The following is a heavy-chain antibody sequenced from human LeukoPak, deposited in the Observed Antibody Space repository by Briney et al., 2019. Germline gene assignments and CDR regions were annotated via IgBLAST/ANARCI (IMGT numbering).Heavy chain of an antibody. CDR3: ARDLPSVYYDSSGYYYLDAFDI. J-gene: IGHJ3*02. D-gene: IGHD3-22*01. V-gene: IGHV1-18*01. Sequence: GASVKVSCKASGYTFTSYGISWVRQAPGQGLEWMGWISAYNGNTNYAQKLQGRVTMTTDTSTSTAYMELRSLRSDDTAVYYCARDLPSVYYDSSGYYYLDAFDIWGQGTMVTVSS. CDR2: ISAYNGNT. CDR1: GYTFTSYG.